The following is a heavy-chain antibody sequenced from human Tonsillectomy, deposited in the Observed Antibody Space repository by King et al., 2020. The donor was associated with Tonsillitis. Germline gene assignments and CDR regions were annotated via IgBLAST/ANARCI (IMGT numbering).Heavy chain of an antibody. V-gene: IGHV5-51*01. CDR2: IYPDDSDT. CDR1: GYRFTSYW. CDR3: ARPVGLSARRDY. D-gene: IGHD1-26*01. J-gene: IGHJ4*02. Sequence: QLVQSGAEVKKPGESLRISCKGSGYRFTSYWIGWVRQMPGNGLEWMGIIYPDDSDTRYSPSFQGQVTISVDKSISTAYLHWSSLKASDTAMYYCARPVGLSARRDYWGQGTLVTVSS.